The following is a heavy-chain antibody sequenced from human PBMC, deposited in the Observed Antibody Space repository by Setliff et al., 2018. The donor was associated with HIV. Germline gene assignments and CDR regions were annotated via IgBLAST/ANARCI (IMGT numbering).Heavy chain of an antibody. D-gene: IGHD3-10*01. V-gene: IGHV4-4*02. J-gene: IGHJ5*02. CDR3: AIDGGFGDTGGNWFDP. CDR2: ISHSGST. CDR1: GDYISSTNW. Sequence: LSLTCAVSGDYISSTNWWSWVRQTPGKGLEWIGEISHSGSTNYNPSLKSRVTMSVDKSKNQFSLKLTSVTAADPAVYYCAIDGGFGDTGGNWFDPWGQGILVTVSS.